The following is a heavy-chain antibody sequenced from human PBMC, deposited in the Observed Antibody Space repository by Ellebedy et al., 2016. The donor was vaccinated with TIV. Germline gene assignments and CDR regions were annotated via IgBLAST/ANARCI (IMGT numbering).Heavy chain of an antibody. CDR3: ARDQKGNDWHSPFDS. Sequence: GESLKISXAASGFTLTPYNMNWVRQAPGKGLEWVSYISRSSSSIYYADSVKGRFTISRDNAKNSLFLQMNSLRAEDTAVYYCARDQKGNDWHSPFDSWGQGTQVTVSS. CDR2: ISRSSSSI. J-gene: IGHJ4*02. CDR1: GFTLTPYN. V-gene: IGHV3-48*04. D-gene: IGHD1-7*01.